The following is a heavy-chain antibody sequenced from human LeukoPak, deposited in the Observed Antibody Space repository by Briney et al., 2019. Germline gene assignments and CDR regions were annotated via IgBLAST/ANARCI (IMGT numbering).Heavy chain of an antibody. Sequence: GGSLRLSCAASGFTFSDYYMSWVRQAPGKGLEWVSAIIGSNTYYADSVRGRFTTSRDNSKNTLFLQMDTLRADDTAVYYCAKGSTDSRPYYFDFWGQGTLVTVSS. J-gene: IGHJ4*02. CDR2: IIGSNT. D-gene: IGHD6-13*01. V-gene: IGHV3-23*01. CDR3: AKGSTDSRPYYFDF. CDR1: GFTFSDYY.